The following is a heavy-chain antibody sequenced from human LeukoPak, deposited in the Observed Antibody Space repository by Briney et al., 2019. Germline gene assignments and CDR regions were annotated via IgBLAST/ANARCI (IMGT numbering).Heavy chain of an antibody. J-gene: IGHJ4*02. CDR2: ISWNSENI. CDR3: AKVTAAAGFSPSIDY. D-gene: IGHD6-13*01. Sequence: GGSLRLSCAASGFTFDDYAMHWVRQVPGKGLEWVSGISWNSENIAYADSVKGRFTISRDNAKNSLYLQMNSLRAEDMALYYCAKVTAAAGFSPSIDYWGQGTLVTVSS. CDR1: GFTFDDYA. V-gene: IGHV3-9*03.